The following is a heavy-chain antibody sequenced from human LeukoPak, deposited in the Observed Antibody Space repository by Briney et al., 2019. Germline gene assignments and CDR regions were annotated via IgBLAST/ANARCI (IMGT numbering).Heavy chain of an antibody. CDR1: GGSISSGGYY. V-gene: IGHV4-30-2*02. CDR2: IYHSGST. D-gene: IGHD1-26*01. Sequence: SQTLSLTCTVSGGSISSGGYYWSWIRQPPGKGLEWIGYIYHSGSTYYNPSLKSRVTISVDTSKNQFSLKLSSVTAADTAVYYCARYRNIVGATFRLFDLWGRGTLVTVSS. J-gene: IGHJ2*01. CDR3: ARYRNIVGATFRLFDL.